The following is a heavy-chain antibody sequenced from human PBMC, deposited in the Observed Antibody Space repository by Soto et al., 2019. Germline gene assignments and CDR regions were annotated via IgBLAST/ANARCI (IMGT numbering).Heavy chain of an antibody. CDR2: IVPLFRTT. J-gene: IGHJ6*01. Sequence: ASVXVSFKASGGTFSRYAIICGLQAPGQGLEWMGRIVPLFRTTNYAQKFQGRVTITADKSTYTVYMELSGLRSGDTAVYYCATGRYSSTWSHILDRYGMEVWGQRTTV. CDR3: ATGRYSSTWSHILDRYGMEV. CDR1: GGTFSRYA. V-gene: IGHV1-69*06. D-gene: IGHD6-13*01.